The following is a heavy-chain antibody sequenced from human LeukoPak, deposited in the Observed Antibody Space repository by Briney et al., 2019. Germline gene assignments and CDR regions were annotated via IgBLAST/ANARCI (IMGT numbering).Heavy chain of an antibody. D-gene: IGHD3-22*01. V-gene: IGHV3-23*01. CDR2: ISGSGGST. CDR1: GFTFSSYA. CDR3: AKARPVYYDSSGYLPFDY. Sequence: GGSLRLSCAASGFTFSSYAMSWVRQAPGKGLEWVSAISGSGGSTYYADSVKGRFTISRDNSKNTLYLQMNSLRAEDTAVYYCAKARPVYYDSSGYLPFDYWGQGTLVTVSS. J-gene: IGHJ4*02.